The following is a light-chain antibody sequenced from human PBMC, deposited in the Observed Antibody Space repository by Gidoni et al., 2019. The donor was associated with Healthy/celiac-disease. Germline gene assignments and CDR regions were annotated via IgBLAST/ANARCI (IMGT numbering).Light chain of an antibody. J-gene: IGKJ1*01. Sequence: IVLTQSPGTLSVSPGERATLSRRASQSVSSSYLAWYQQKPGQAHRLLIYGASSRATGIPDRFSGSGSETDFTRTISRLEPEDVAGYYCQQYGSSPPASTFGQGTKVEIK. CDR2: GAS. V-gene: IGKV3-20*01. CDR1: QSVSSSY. CDR3: QQYGSSPPAST.